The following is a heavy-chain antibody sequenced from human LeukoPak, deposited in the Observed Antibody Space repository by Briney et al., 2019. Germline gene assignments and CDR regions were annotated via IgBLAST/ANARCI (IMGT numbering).Heavy chain of an antibody. D-gene: IGHD2-15*01. Sequence: SETLSLTCAVYGGSFSGYYWSWIRQPPGKGLEWSGEINHSVSTNYNPSLKSRVTISVDTSKNQFSLKLSSVTAADTAVYYCARVRAKNCSGGSCYRSGGPRYFDLWGRGTLVTVSS. V-gene: IGHV4-34*01. J-gene: IGHJ2*01. CDR3: ARVRAKNCSGGSCYRSGGPRYFDL. CDR2: INHSVST. CDR1: GGSFSGYY.